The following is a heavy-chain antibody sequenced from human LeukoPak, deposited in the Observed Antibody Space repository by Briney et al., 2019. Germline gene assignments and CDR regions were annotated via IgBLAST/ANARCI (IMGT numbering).Heavy chain of an antibody. D-gene: IGHD3-16*01. Sequence: PGGSLRLSCAVSGFTFDDYGVSWVRQVPGKGLEWVSGINWNGGSTGYADSVKGRFTISRDNAKKSVYLKMNNLRGDDTALYYCARGDDFSGDHWGQGTLVTVSS. CDR1: GFTFDDYG. V-gene: IGHV3-20*04. CDR3: ARGDDFSGDH. CDR2: INWNGGST. J-gene: IGHJ4*02.